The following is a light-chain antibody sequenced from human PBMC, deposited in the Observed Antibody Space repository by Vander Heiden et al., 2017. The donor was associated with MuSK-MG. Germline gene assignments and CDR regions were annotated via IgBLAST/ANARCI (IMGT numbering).Light chain of an antibody. V-gene: IGLV1-44*01. J-gene: IGLJ3*02. CDR3: AAWDDSLNGPV. CDR2: SNN. Sequence: QSVLPQPPSASGTPGQRVTISCSGSSANIGRNTVNWYQQPRGTAPKILIYSNNQRPAGVPDRFSGSKSGTSASLAISGLQSEDEADYYCAAWDDSLNGPVFGGGTKLTVL. CDR1: SANIGRNT.